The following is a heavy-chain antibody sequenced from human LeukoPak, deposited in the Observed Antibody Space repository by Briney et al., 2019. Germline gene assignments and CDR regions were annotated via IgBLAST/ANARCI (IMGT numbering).Heavy chain of an antibody. D-gene: IGHD3-16*02. Sequence: GGSLRLSCAASGFTFSTNGMSWVRQAPGKGLEWVSSIFPSGGEIHYADSVRGRFTISRDNSKSTLSLQMNSLRAEDTAVYYCVRHRTASDYWGQGALVTVSS. V-gene: IGHV3-23*01. J-gene: IGHJ4*02. CDR2: IFPSGGEI. CDR3: VRHRTASDY. CDR1: GFTFSTNG.